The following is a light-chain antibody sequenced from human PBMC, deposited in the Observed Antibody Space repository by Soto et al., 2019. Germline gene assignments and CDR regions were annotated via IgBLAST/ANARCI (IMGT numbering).Light chain of an antibody. V-gene: IGKV1-5*03. CDR2: KAS. Sequence: DIQMTQSPSTLSGSVGDRVTITCRASQTISSWLAWYQQKPGKAPKLLIYKASSLQSGVPSRFTGSGSGTDFTLTISSLQPEDFATYYCQQSDSTWTFGQGTKVDI. CDR3: QQSDSTWT. J-gene: IGKJ1*01. CDR1: QTISSW.